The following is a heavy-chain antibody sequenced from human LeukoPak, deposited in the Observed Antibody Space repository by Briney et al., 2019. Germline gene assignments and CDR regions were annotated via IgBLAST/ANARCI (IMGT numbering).Heavy chain of an antibody. J-gene: IGHJ6*02. CDR2: IYSGGST. Sequence: GGSLRLSCAASGFTVSSNYMSWVRQAPGKGLEWVSVIYSGGSTYYADSVKGRFTISRHNSKNTLYLQMNSLRAEDTAVYYCARDRDSNLYYYGMGVWGQGTTVTVSS. CDR3: ARDRDSNLYYYGMGV. V-gene: IGHV3-53*04. D-gene: IGHD4-11*01. CDR1: GFTVSSNY.